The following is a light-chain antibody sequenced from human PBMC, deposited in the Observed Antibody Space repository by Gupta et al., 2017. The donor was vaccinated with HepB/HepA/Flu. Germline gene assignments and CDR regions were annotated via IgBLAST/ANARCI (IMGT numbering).Light chain of an antibody. J-gene: IGKJ4*01. CDR1: QCFRSH. V-gene: IGKV1-9*01. Sequence: GDKVTIPCRASQCFRSHLAWSQQKPGRAPELLVYSASSLQSDVPSRCSGSGSGTEFTLTISDLQPDDFTTDYCQHLDHYPLSFGGGTKV. CDR3: QHLDHYPLS. CDR2: SAS.